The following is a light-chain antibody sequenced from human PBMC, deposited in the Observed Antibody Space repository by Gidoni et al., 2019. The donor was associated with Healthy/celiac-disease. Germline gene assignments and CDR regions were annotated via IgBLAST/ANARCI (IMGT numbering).Light chain of an antibody. V-gene: IGLV6-57*01. Sequence: NFMLTQPHSVSESPGKTVTISCTRSSGSIASNYVPGYPQRPGSSPTTVIYEDNQRPSGVPDRFSGSIDSSSNSASLTISGLKTEDEADYYCQSYDSSNHWVFGGGTKLTVL. CDR1: SGSIASNY. J-gene: IGLJ3*02. CDR3: QSYDSSNHWV. CDR2: EDN.